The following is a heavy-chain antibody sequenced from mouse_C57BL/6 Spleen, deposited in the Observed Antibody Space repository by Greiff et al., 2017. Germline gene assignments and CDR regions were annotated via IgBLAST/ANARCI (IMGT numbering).Heavy chain of an antibody. D-gene: IGHD2-4*01. J-gene: IGHJ2*01. V-gene: IGHV1-15*01. CDR2: IDPETGGT. CDR3: TRSYDYGEDY. Sequence: QVQLKESGAELVRPGASVTLSCKASGYTFTDYEMHWVKQTPVHGLEWIGAIDPETGGTAYNQKFKGKAILTADKSSSTAYMELRSLTSEDSAVYYCTRSYDYGEDYWGQGTTLTVSS. CDR1: GYTFTDYE.